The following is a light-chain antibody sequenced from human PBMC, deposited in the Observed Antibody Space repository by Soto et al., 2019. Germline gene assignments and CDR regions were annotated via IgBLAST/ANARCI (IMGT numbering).Light chain of an antibody. Sequence: QSVLTQPASVSGSPGQSITISCTGTSSDVGSGNFVSWFQQHPGKAPKLKIYEVTNRPSGVSYRFSGSKSGNTASLTISGLQAEDEADYYCSSFTTTNTWVFGGGTKLTVL. J-gene: IGLJ3*02. CDR3: SSFTTTNTWV. CDR2: EVT. CDR1: SSDVGSGNF. V-gene: IGLV2-14*01.